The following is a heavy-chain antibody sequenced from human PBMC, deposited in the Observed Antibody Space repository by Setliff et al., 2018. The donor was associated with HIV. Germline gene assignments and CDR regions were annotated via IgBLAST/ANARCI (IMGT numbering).Heavy chain of an antibody. V-gene: IGHV3-72*01. Sequence: PGGSLRLSCVVSGFIFSDHYMDWVRQAPGKGLEWVARIRNKVNSYTTEYVASVKGRFTISRDDSENSLYLQMNSLKTEDTAVYYCARGPGSGDYSYYFDYWGQGTLVTVSS. CDR1: GFIFSDHY. J-gene: IGHJ4*02. CDR3: ARGPGSGDYSYYFDY. D-gene: IGHD4-17*01. CDR2: IRNKVNSYTT.